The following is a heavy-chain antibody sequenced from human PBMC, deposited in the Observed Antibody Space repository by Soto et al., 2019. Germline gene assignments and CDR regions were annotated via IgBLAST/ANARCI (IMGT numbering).Heavy chain of an antibody. D-gene: IGHD2-2*03. V-gene: IGHV1-69*02. CDR2: IIPILGIA. J-gene: IGHJ3*02. Sequence: QVQLVQSGAEVKKPGSSVKVSCKASGGTFSSYTISWVRQAPGQGLEWMGRIIPILGIANYAQKFQGRVTITADKYTSTAYMELSSLSSEDTAVYYCARRRGIGYCSSTGCPDAFDIWGQGTMVTVSS. CDR1: GGTFSSYT. CDR3: ARRRGIGYCSSTGCPDAFDI.